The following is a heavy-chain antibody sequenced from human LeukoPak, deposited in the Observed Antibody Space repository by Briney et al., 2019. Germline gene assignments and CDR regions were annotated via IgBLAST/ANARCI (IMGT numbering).Heavy chain of an antibody. V-gene: IGHV3-66*01. CDR1: GFTVSSNY. J-gene: IGHJ4*02. CDR3: AGGGEYSTSGFDY. CDR2: IYSGGST. Sequence: PGGSLRLSCAASGFTVSSNYMSWVRQAPGKGLEWVSVIYSGGSTYYADSVKGRFTISRDNSKNTLYLQMNSLRAEDTAVYYCAGGGEYSTSGFDYWGQGTLVTVSS. D-gene: IGHD6-6*01.